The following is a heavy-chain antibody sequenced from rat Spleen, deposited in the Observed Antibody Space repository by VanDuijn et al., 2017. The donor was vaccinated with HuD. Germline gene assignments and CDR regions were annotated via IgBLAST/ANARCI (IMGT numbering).Heavy chain of an antibody. CDR3: ARQDTSGYSNWFAY. D-gene: IGHD4-3*01. CDR1: GFIFSNFD. J-gene: IGHJ3*01. Sequence: EVQLVESGGGLVQPGRSLKLSCAASGFIFSNFDLAWVRQAPTKGLEWVASISPSGVGTSFRDSVKGRFTLSRYNAKSTLYLQMDSLRSEDTATYYCARQDTSGYSNWFAYWGQGTLVTVSS. V-gene: IGHV5-25*01. CDR2: ISPSGVGT.